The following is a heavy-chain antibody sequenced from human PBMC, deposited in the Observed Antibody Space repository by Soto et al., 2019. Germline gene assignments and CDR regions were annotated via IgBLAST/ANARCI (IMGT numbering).Heavy chain of an antibody. CDR3: ARVDYGDFLIDY. CDR1: GFTVSSNY. V-gene: IGHV3-66*01. J-gene: IGHJ4*02. Sequence: GGSLRLSCAASGFTVSSNYMSWVRQAPGKGLEWVSVIYSGGSTYYADSVKGRFTISRDNSKNTLYLQMNSLRAEDTAVYYCARVDYGDFLIDYWGQGTLVTVSS. D-gene: IGHD4-17*01. CDR2: IYSGGST.